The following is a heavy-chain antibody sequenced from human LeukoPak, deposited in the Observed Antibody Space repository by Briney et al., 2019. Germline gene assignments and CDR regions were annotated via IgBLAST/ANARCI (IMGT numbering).Heavy chain of an antibody. D-gene: IGHD5-18*01. V-gene: IGHV4-59*01. J-gene: IGHJ4*02. Sequence: PSETLSLTCTVSGGSISSYYWSWIRQPPGKGLEWIGYIYYSGSTNYNPSLKSRVTISVDTSKNQFSLKLSSVTAADTAVYYCARVGGYGYGSFDYWGQGTLVTVSS. CDR2: IYYSGST. CDR3: ARVGGYGYGSFDY. CDR1: GGSISSYY.